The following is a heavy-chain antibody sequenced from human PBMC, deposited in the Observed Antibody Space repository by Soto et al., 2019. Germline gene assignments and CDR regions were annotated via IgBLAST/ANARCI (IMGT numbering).Heavy chain of an antibody. J-gene: IGHJ4*02. D-gene: IGHD3-22*01. CDR1: GGSFNSHT. CDR3: AREWGYDSTDYYYAY. CDR2: IIPIFGTA. V-gene: IGHV1-69*01. Sequence: QVQLVQSGAEVRKPGSSVRVSCKASGGSFNSHTISWVRQAPGQGLEWMGGIIPIFGTANHAQKFQGRVTIIADESTSTVYMELSSLRSDDTSIYYCAREWGYDSTDYYYAYWGQGTLVIVSS.